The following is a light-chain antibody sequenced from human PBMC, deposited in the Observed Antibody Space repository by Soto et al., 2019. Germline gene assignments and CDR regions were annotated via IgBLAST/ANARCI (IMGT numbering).Light chain of an antibody. J-gene: IGKJ4*01. CDR1: QSVSSSY. V-gene: IGKV3D-20*02. CDR2: GAS. CDR3: QQRSNWPLT. Sequence: DIVLTQSPGTLSLSPGERATLSCRSSQSVSSSYLAWYQQKPGQAPRLLIYGASSRATGIPDRFSGRGSGTDFTLTISSLEPEDFAVYYCQQRSNWPLTFGGGTKVDIK.